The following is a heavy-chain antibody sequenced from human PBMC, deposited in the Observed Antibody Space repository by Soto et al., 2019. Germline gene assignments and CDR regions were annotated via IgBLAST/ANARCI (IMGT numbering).Heavy chain of an antibody. CDR3: ARDVVATPIWAYAFDI. V-gene: IGHV3-48*03. CDR2: ISSSGSTI. Sequence: EVQLVESGGGLVQPGGSLRLSCAASGFTFSSYEMNWVRQAPGKGLEWVSYISSSGSTIYYADSVKGRFTISRDNAKNSLYLQMNCLRAEDTAVYYCARDVVATPIWAYAFDIWGQGTMVTVSS. CDR1: GFTFSSYE. D-gene: IGHD5-12*01. J-gene: IGHJ3*02.